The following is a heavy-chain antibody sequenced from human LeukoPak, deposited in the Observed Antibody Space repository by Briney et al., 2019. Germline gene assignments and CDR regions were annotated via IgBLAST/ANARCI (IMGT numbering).Heavy chain of an antibody. CDR1: GFTFSSYA. CDR3: AKGGGYSYGYVAS. CDR2: ISGSGGST. D-gene: IGHD5-18*01. Sequence: GGSLRLSCAASGFTFSSYAMSWVRQAPGKGLEWVSAISGSGGSTYYADSVKGRFTISRDNSKNTLYVQMNNLRAEDTAVYYCAKGGGYSYGYVASWGQGTLVIVSS. V-gene: IGHV3-23*01. J-gene: IGHJ5*01.